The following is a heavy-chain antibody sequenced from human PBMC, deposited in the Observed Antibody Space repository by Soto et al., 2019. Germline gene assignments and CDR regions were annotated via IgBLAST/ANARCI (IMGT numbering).Heavy chain of an antibody. Sequence: EVQLVESGGGLVKPGGSLRLSCAASGFTFSSYSMNWVRQAPGKGLEWVSSISSSSSYIYYADSVKGRFTTSRDNARNSLYLQMTSLRAEHTAVYYCARDLIREGCFDYWGQGTLVTVSS. J-gene: IGHJ4*02. CDR3: ARDLIREGCFDY. V-gene: IGHV3-21*01. CDR2: ISSSSSYI. CDR1: GFTFSSYS. D-gene: IGHD1-26*01.